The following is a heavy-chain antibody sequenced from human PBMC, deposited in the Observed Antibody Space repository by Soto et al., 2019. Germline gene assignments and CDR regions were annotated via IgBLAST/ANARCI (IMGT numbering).Heavy chain of an antibody. D-gene: IGHD4-4*01. CDR2: IKHGGST. J-gene: IGHJ6*03. Sequence: PSETLSLTCAVSGGSYSGYYWSWVRQSPGKGLEWIGEIKHGGSTRYNPSLESRVTISEDTSKKQFSLRLSSVTAADTAVYYCARQAPLHDYTDNDYYYYMDVWGKGTTVTVSS. CDR3: ARQAPLHDYTDNDYYYYMDV. CDR1: GGSYSGYY. V-gene: IGHV4-34*01.